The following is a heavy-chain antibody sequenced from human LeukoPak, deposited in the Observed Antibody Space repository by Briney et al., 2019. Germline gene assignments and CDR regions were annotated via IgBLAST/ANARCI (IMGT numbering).Heavy chain of an antibody. CDR3: AKEVGTAMGFDY. D-gene: IGHD5-18*01. J-gene: IGHJ4*02. CDR1: GFTVPDNY. CDR2: IYGGGDT. V-gene: IGHV3-53*01. Sequence: GGSLRLSCAASGFTVPDNYMNWVRQSSGKGLEWVSVIYGGGDTNYADSVKGRFTISKDNSKNTLYLQMNSLRAEDTAVYYCAKEVGTAMGFDYWGQGTLVTVSS.